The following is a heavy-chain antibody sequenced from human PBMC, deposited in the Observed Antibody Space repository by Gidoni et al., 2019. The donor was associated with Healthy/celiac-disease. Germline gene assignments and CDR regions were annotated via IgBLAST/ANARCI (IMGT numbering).Heavy chain of an antibody. CDR2: ISYDGSNK. CDR1: GFTFSSYG. J-gene: IGHJ4*02. CDR3: AKSWWLRLEDYFDY. D-gene: IGHD5-12*01. Sequence: QVQLVESGGGVVQPGRSLRLSCAASGFTFSSYGMHWVRQAPGKGLEWVAVISYDGSNKYYADSVKGRFTISRDNSKNTLYLQMNSLRAEDTAVYYCAKSWWLRLEDYFDYWGQGTLVTVSS. V-gene: IGHV3-30*18.